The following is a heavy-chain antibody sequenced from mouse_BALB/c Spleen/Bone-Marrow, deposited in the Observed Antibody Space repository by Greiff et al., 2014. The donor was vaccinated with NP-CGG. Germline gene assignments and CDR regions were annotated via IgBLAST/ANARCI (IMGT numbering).Heavy chain of an antibody. CDR2: IYPGDGDT. CDR3: AKSSGFYKRGYYSMDY. Sequence: QVQLQQSGPELVKPGASVKISCKASGYAFSSSWMNWVKQRPGQGLEWIGRIYPGDGDTNYNGKFKGKATLTADISSATAYMQLSSLTSVDSAVYFCAKSSGFYKRGYYSMDYWGQGTSVTVSS. V-gene: IGHV1-82*01. CDR1: GYAFSSSW. D-gene: IGHD2-1*01. J-gene: IGHJ4*01.